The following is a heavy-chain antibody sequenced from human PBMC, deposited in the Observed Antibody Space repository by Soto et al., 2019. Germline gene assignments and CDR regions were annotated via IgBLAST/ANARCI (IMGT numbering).Heavy chain of an antibody. V-gene: IGHV4-61*08. CDR3: ARDNGPGGVHGLDI. CDR2: IYYSGST. Sequence: QVQLQESGPGLVKPSETLSLTCTVSGGSVSSAGYFWTWIRQPPGRGLDWIGYIYYSGSTNYNPSLNSRVTISVDTAKNQFSLKLSSVTAADTAVYYCARDNGPGGVHGLDIWGQGTMVTVSS. J-gene: IGHJ3*02. D-gene: IGHD2-8*01. CDR1: GGSVSSAGYF.